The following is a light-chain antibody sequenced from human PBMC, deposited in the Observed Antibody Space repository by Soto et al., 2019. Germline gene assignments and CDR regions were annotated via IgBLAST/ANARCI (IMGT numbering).Light chain of an antibody. J-gene: IGLJ1*01. CDR2: DVS. V-gene: IGLV2-14*01. CDR1: SSDVDGYNY. CDR3: SSYTSTSTRV. Sequence: QSALTQPASVSGFPGRSITISCTGTSSDVDGYNYVSWYQQHPGKAPKLMIYDVSNRPSGVSNRFSGSKSGNTASLTISGLQAEDEADYYCSSYTSTSTRVFGTGTKVTVL.